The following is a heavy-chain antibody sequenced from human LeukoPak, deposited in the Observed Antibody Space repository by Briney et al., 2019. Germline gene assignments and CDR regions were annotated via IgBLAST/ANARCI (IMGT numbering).Heavy chain of an antibody. CDR1: GGTFSSYA. CDR3: ARASGGSGSMYWLDP. CDR2: IIPILGIA. Sequence: SVKVSCKASGGTFSSYAISWVRQAPGQGLEWMGRIIPILGIANYAQKFQGRVTITADKSTSTAYMELSSLRSEDTAVYYCARASGGSGSMYWLDPWGQGTLVTVSS. V-gene: IGHV1-69*04. D-gene: IGHD3-10*01. J-gene: IGHJ5*02.